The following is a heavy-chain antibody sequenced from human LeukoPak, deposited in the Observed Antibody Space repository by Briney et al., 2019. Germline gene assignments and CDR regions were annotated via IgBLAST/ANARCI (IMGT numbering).Heavy chain of an antibody. D-gene: IGHD5-18*01. CDR1: GLTFSLYS. V-gene: IGHV3-64D*06. Sequence: PGGSLRLSCSASGLTFSLYSMHWVRQAPGKGLEYVSGISTNGGSTYYADSVKGRFTISRDNAKNTLYLQMNTLRAEDTAVYYCAIRRGYTYGDDYWGQGTLVTVSS. J-gene: IGHJ4*02. CDR2: ISTNGGST. CDR3: AIRRGYTYGDDY.